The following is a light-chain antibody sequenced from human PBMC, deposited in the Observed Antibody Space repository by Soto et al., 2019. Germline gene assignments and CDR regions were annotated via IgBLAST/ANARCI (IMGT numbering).Light chain of an antibody. J-gene: IGLJ2*01. V-gene: IGLV1-44*01. CDR3: ATWDDSLIRVV. Sequence: QSVLTQPPSASGTPGQRVTISCSGSNSNIGGNTVHWYQHLPGTAPKLLIYDDDQRPSGVPDRFSGSKSGTSASLAISGLQSDDEADYYCATWDDSLIRVVFGGGTKVTVL. CDR1: NSNIGGNT. CDR2: DDD.